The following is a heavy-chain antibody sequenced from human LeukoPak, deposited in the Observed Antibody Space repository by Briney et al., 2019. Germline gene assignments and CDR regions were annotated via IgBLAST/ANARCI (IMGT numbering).Heavy chain of an antibody. CDR3: ARDRWWEPTDFSFDY. J-gene: IGHJ4*02. Sequence: SVKVSCKASGGTFSSYAISWVRQAPGQGLEWMGGTIPIFGTANYAQKFQGRVTITRDTSASTAYMDLSSLRSEDTAVYYCARDRWWEPTDFSFDYWGQGTLVTVSS. CDR1: GGTFSSYA. CDR2: TIPIFGTA. D-gene: IGHD1-26*01. V-gene: IGHV1-69*05.